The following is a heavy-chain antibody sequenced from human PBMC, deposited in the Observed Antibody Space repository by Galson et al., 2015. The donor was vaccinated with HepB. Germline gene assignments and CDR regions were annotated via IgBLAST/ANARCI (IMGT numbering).Heavy chain of an antibody. V-gene: IGHV3-33*01. CDR3: ARAYYGGNSMEFDY. D-gene: IGHD4-23*01. CDR2: IWYDGSNK. J-gene: IGHJ4*02. Sequence: SLRLSCAASGFTFSSYGMHWVRQAPGKGLEWVAVIWYDGSNKYYADSVKGRFTISRDNSKNTLYLQMNSLRAEDTAVYYCARAYYGGNSMEFDYWGQGTLVTVSS. CDR1: GFTFSSYG.